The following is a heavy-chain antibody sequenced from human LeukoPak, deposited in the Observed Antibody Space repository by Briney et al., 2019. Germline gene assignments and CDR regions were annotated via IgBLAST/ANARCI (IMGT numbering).Heavy chain of an antibody. V-gene: IGHV1-18*01. CDR3: VRDCASDCSIKGHYFFDL. D-gene: IGHD2-21*02. Sequence: ASVKVSCKASGYTFTNYGITWVRQAPGQGLERMGWISPNNGDTNYAQKFQGRVTMTIDTSTSTAYMELRSLTSDDTAVYYCVRDCASDCSIKGHYFFDLWGRGTLITVSS. CDR1: GYTFTNYG. J-gene: IGHJ2*01. CDR2: ISPNNGDT.